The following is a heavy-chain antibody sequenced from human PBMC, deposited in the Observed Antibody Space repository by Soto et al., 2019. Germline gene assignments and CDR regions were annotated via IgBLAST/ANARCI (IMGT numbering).Heavy chain of an antibody. CDR2: INHSGST. CDR1: GGSFSGYY. V-gene: IGHV4-34*01. D-gene: IGHD1-26*01. CDR3: ARLPSRIVGDPDY. Sequence: SETLSLTCAVYGGSFSGYYWSWIRQPPGKGLEWIGEINHSGSTNYNPSLKSRVTISVDTSKNQFSLKLSSVTAADTAVYYCARLPSRIVGDPDYWGQGTLVTVSS. J-gene: IGHJ4*02.